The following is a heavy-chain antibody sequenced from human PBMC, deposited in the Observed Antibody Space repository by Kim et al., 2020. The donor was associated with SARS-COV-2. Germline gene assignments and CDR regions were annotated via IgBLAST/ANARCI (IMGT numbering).Heavy chain of an antibody. D-gene: IGHD4-17*01. J-gene: IGHJ6*02. CDR2: IYYSGST. CDR3: ARGGDYGDYDVSRDTSLYYGMDV. Sequence: SETLSLTCTVSGGSISSGGYYWSWIRQHPGKGLEWIGYIYYSGSTYYNPSLKSRVTISVDTSKNQFSLKLSSVTAADTAVYYCARGGDYGDYDVSRDTSLYYGMDVWGQGTTVTVSS. CDR1: GGSISSGGYY. V-gene: IGHV4-31*03.